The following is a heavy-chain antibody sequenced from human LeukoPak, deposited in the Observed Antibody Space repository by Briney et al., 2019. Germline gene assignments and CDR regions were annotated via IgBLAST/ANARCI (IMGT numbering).Heavy chain of an antibody. CDR1: GGSFSGYY. CDR3: ARYYSSGGGTRDAFDI. D-gene: IGHD6-19*01. Sequence: SETLSLTCAVYGGSFSGYYWSWIRQPPGKGLEWIGEINHSGSTKYNPSLKSRVTISVDTSKNQFSLKLSSVTAADTAVYYCARYYSSGGGTRDAFDIWGQGTMVTVSS. J-gene: IGHJ3*02. CDR2: INHSGST. V-gene: IGHV4-34*01.